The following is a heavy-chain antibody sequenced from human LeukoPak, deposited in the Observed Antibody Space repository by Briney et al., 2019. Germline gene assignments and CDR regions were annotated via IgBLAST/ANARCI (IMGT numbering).Heavy chain of an antibody. Sequence: ASVKVSCKAGGCTYISYPSSWVRQAPGQGLDWVGGIIPIFGRANYAQKFQGRVTITTDESTSTAYMELGSLRSEDTAVYYCARGIAAAGLTWSDPWGQATLVTVSS. CDR2: IIPIFGRA. CDR1: GCTYISYP. D-gene: IGHD6-13*01. CDR3: ARGIAAAGLTWSDP. J-gene: IGHJ5*02. V-gene: IGHV1-69*05.